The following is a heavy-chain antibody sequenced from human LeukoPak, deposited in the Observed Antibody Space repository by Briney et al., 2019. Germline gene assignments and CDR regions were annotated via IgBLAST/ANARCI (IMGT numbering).Heavy chain of an antibody. CDR3: ARASDYGDYVRYFDL. J-gene: IGHJ2*01. Sequence: ASVKVSCKASGYTFTSNYIHWVRQAPGQGLEWMGMIYPRDGSTSYAQKFQGRVTVTRDTSTSTVYMELSSLRSEDTAVYYCARASDYGDYVRYFDLWGRGTLVTGSS. D-gene: IGHD4-17*01. CDR2: IYPRDGST. CDR1: GYTFTSNY. V-gene: IGHV1-46*01.